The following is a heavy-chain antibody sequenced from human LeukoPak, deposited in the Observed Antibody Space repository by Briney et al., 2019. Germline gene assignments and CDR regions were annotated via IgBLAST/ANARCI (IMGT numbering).Heavy chain of an antibody. V-gene: IGHV3-23*01. J-gene: IGHJ4*02. CDR2: ISGSGGST. Sequence: GGSLRLSCAASGFTFSSYAMHWVRQAPGKGLECVSAISGSGGSTYYADSVKGRFTISRDNAKNSQYLQMNSLSVEDTALYYCARAQTYGDSRLLLDYWGQGTLVTVSS. D-gene: IGHD4-17*01. CDR1: GFTFSSYA. CDR3: ARAQTYGDSRLLLDY.